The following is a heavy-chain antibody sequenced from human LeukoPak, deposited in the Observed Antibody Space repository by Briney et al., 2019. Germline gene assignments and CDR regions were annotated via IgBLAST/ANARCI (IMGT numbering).Heavy chain of an antibody. J-gene: IGHJ4*02. CDR1: GFSLSTRVVG. D-gene: IGHD2-15*01. Sequence: SGPTLVKPTQTLTLTCTFSGFSLSTRVVGVCWIRQPPGQALVTLALICWNDDKRYSPSLKSRLTITKDTSKNQVVLTMTNMDPVDTATYYCAHQGGCSGGSCYSGFDYWGQGTLVTVSS. CDR3: AHQGGCSGGSCYSGFDY. V-gene: IGHV2-5*01. CDR2: ICWNDDK.